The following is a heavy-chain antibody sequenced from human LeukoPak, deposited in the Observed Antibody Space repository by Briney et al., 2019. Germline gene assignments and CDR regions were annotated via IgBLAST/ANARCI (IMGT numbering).Heavy chain of an antibody. CDR2: ISSSSSTI. V-gene: IGHV3-48*02. CDR1: GFTFSSYS. CDR3: TRAARSGYSYGWSFDF. J-gene: IGHJ4*02. Sequence: GGSLRLSCAASGFTFSSYSMNWVRQAPGKGLEWVSYISSSSSTIYYADSVKGRFTISRDNAKNSLYLQMNSLRDEDTAVYYCTRAARSGYSYGWSFDFWGQGTLVTVSS. D-gene: IGHD3-10*01.